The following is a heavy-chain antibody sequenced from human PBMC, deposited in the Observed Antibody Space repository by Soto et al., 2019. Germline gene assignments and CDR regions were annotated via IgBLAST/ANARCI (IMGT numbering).Heavy chain of an antibody. CDR2: ISTYNGNT. D-gene: IGHD6-13*01. CDR3: ARDPDPYSSSWSEFDY. CDR1: GYPFTSYG. Sequence: QVQLVQSGAEVKKPGASVTVSCKASGYPFTSYGISWVRQAPGQGLEWMGWISTYNGNTKYVQKFQDRVTMTTDTSTSTAYMELRSLRSDDTAVYYCARDPDPYSSSWSEFDYWGQGTQVTVSS. J-gene: IGHJ4*02. V-gene: IGHV1-18*04.